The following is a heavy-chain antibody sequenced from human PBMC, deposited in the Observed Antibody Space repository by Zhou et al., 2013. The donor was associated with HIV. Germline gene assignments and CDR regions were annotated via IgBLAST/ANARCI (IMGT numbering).Heavy chain of an antibody. Sequence: QVQLVQSGAEVKKPGSSVKVSCKASGGTFSSYAISWVRQAPGQGLEWMGGIIPIFGTANYAQKFQGRVTITTDESTSTAYMELSSLRSEDTAVYYCARGRGTYCSSTSCYTRHAFDIWGQGTMVTVSS. CDR3: ARGRGTYCSSTSCYTRHAFDI. J-gene: IGHJ3*02. CDR2: IIPIFGTA. D-gene: IGHD2-2*02. CDR1: GGTFSSYA. V-gene: IGHV1-69*05.